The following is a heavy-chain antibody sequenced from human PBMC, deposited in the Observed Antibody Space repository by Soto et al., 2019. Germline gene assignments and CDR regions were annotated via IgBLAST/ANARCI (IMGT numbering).Heavy chain of an antibody. CDR2: IYYSGST. Sequence: LTCTVSGGSISSCYWILIRHPPGKGLEWIGYIYYSGSTNYNPSLKSRVTISVDTSKNQFSLKLSSVTAADTAVYYCARLSYSSSWGPKFDYWGQGTLVTVSS. J-gene: IGHJ4*02. D-gene: IGHD6-13*01. CDR1: GGSISSCY. CDR3: ARLSYSSSWGPKFDY. V-gene: IGHV4-59*01.